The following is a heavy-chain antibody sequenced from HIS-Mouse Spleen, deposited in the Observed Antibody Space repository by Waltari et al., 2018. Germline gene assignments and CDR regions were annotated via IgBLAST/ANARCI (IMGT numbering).Heavy chain of an antibody. D-gene: IGHD6-13*01. V-gene: IGHV4-39*07. CDR2: IYYRGRP. CDR1: GGSIRSSSYY. Sequence: QLQLQESGPGLVKPSETLSLTCTAPGGSIRSSSYYWGWLRQPPGKGLEWIGSIYYRGRPYYNPSLKSRVTISVDTSKNQFSLKLSSVTAADTAVYYCAREIPYSSSWYDWYFDLWGRGTLVTVSS. J-gene: IGHJ2*01. CDR3: AREIPYSSSWYDWYFDL.